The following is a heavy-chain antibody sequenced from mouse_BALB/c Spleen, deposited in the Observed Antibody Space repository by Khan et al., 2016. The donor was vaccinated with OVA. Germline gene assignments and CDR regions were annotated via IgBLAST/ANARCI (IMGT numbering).Heavy chain of an antibody. V-gene: IGHV5-6*01. CDR2: ISSGGDYT. CDR1: GFIFSSYS. CDR3: ASHLTGSFGY. J-gene: IGHJ3*01. Sequence: EVELVESGGDLVKPGGSLKLSCAASGFIFSSYSMSWVRQTPDKRLEWVATISSGGDYTSYPDNVKGRFTFSRDNAKNTLYLQMSSLKAEDTAMYYWASHLTGSFGYWGQGTLVTVSA.